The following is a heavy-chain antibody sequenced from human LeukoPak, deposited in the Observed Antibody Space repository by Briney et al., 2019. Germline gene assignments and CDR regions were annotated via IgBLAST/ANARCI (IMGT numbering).Heavy chain of an antibody. CDR2: IYYSGST. D-gene: IGHD1-26*01. J-gene: IGHJ4*02. CDR1: GGSISSSSYY. CDR3: TSGSYSTFDY. V-gene: IGHV4-39*01. Sequence: SETLSLTCTVSGGSISSSSYYWGWIRQPPGKGLEWIGSIYYSGSTYYNPSLKSRVTISVDTFKNQFSLKLSSVTAADTAVYYCTSGSYSTFDYWGQGTLVTVSS.